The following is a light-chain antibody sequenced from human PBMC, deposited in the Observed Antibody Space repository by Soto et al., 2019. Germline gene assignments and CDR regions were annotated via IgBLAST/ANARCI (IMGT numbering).Light chain of an antibody. CDR2: YDR. V-gene: IGLV3-21*04. J-gene: IGLJ3*02. Sequence: SYELTQPPSVSVAPGETARITCGGNNIRSKSVHWYQQQPGQAPVLVIYYDRDRPSGIPERFSGSNSGNTATLTISRVEAGDEADYYCQVWDSSSSVFGGGTKLTVL. CDR3: QVWDSSSSV. CDR1: NIRSKS.